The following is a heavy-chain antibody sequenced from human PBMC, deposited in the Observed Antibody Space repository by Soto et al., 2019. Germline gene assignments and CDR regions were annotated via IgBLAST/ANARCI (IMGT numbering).Heavy chain of an antibody. CDR1: GFTFSNYG. CDR2: ISDDGSNK. J-gene: IGHJ6*02. D-gene: IGHD3-3*01. V-gene: IGHV3-30*02. CDR3: TKRRNVLRFLEWSSGMEV. Sequence: GGSLRLSCAASGFTFSNYGMHWVRQAPGKGLEWVAFISDDGSNKYYADSMKGRFTMSRDNSKRTLYLQMSSLRVEDTAVYCCTKRRNVLRFLEWSSGMEVWGQGTTVTVSS.